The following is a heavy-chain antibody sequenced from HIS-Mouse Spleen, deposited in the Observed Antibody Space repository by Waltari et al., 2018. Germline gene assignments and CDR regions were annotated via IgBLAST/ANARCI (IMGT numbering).Heavy chain of an antibody. CDR3: ARDFHDFWSGYYGGDKKHDAFDI. J-gene: IGHJ3*02. CDR1: GGPISSYY. D-gene: IGHD3-3*01. V-gene: IGHV4-4*07. Sequence: QVQLQESGPGLVKPSETLSLTCTVSGGPISSYYWLWIRHPAGEGLACVGRIYTSGSTNYNPSLKSRVTMSVDTSKNQFSLKLSSVTAADTAVYYCARDFHDFWSGYYGGDKKHDAFDIWGQGTMVTVSS. CDR2: IYTSGST.